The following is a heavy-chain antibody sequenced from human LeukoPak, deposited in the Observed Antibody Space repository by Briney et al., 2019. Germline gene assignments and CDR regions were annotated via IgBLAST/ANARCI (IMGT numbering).Heavy chain of an antibody. V-gene: IGHV3-72*01. D-gene: IGHD3-10*01. J-gene: IGHJ4*02. CDR2: TKNKGNSYTR. CDR3: VAMIREVGY. CDR1: GITFSDHD. Sequence: GGSLRLSCAVSGITFSDHDMDWVRQAPGKGLEWCGRTKNKGNSYTREYAASVKGRFTISRDDSKNSLYLQMHSLKTEDTAVYYCVAMIREVGYWGQGTLVTVSS.